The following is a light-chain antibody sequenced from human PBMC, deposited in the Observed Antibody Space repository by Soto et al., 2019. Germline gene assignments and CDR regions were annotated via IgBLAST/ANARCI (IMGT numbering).Light chain of an antibody. J-gene: IGKJ4*01. CDR2: GAS. V-gene: IGKV3-15*01. CDR1: QSVSRN. Sequence: EIVMKQSPATLSVSPGERATLSCRASQSVSRNLAWYQQKPGQAPRLLIYGASTRATGIPARFSGSGSGTEFTLTISSLLSEDFAVYYYHQYNNWPLAFGGGTKVDIK. CDR3: HQYNNWPLA.